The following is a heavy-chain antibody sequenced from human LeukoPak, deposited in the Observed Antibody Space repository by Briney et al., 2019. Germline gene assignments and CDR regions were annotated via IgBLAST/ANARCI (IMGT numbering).Heavy chain of an antibody. J-gene: IGHJ3*02. CDR2: IWYDGSNK. CDR3: AKDTPYATDMITFGGDDAFDI. D-gene: IGHD3-16*01. V-gene: IGHV3-33*06. Sequence: GGSLRLSCAASGFTFSSYGMHWVRQAPGKGLEWVAVIWYDGSNKYYADSVKGRFTISRDNSKNTLYLQMNSLRAEDTAVYYCAKDTPYATDMITFGGDDAFDIWGQGTMVTVSS. CDR1: GFTFSSYG.